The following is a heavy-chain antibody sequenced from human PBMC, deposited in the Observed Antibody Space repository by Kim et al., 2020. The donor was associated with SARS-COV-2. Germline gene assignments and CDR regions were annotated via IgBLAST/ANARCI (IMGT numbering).Heavy chain of an antibody. CDR2: IYYSGSA. CDR3: ARHYHYYYMDV. J-gene: IGHJ6*03. D-gene: IGHD3-16*02. Sequence: SETLSLTCTVSGGSISSSNYYWGWIRQPPGKGLEWIGNIYYSGSAYYSLALKSRVSLSVDTSKNRLSLKRRSVTAADTAVYDCARHYHYYYMDVWGKGTTVTVSS. V-gene: IGHV4-39*01. CDR1: GGSISSSNYY.